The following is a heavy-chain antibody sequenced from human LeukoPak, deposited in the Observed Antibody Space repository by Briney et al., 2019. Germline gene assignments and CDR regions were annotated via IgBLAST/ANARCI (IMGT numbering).Heavy chain of an antibody. V-gene: IGHV1-46*01. CDR3: ARCLSGHNPVDY. Sequence: GASVKVSCKASGYTFTYYYIHWVRQAPGQGLEWMGIINPSGGSTSYAQKFQGRVTMTRDTSTSTVYMELSSLRSEDTAVYYCARCLSGHNPVDYWGQGTLVTVSS. CDR2: INPSGGST. J-gene: IGHJ4*02. D-gene: IGHD3-9*01. CDR1: GYTFTYYY.